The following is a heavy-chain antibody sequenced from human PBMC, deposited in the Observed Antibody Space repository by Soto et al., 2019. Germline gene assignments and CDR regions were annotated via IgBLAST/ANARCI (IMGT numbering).Heavy chain of an antibody. CDR2: IYPGDSDA. V-gene: IGHV5-51*01. Sequence: GEYLKISCKTSGYVFLNYWIGWVRQMPGKGLEWMGIIYPGDSDARYSPSFQGQVTISADKSISTVYLQWSSLKASDTDMYYCARNSVDTSMTASFNYWAQGTQVTVSP. D-gene: IGHD5-18*01. CDR1: GYVFLNYW. CDR3: ARNSVDTSMTASFNY. J-gene: IGHJ4*02.